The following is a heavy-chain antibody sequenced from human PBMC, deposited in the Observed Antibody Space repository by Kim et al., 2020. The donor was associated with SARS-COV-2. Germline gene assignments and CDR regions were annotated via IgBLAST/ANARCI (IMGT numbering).Heavy chain of an antibody. CDR1: GFTFSNAW. J-gene: IGHJ6*02. D-gene: IGHD3-10*01. Sequence: GGSLRLSCAASGFTFSNAWMSWVRQAPGKGLEWVGRIKSKTDGGTTDYAAPVKGRFTISRDDSKNTLYLQMNSLKTEDTAVYYCTTGLWFGELGGTSTREIYGMDVWGQGTTVTVSS. CDR2: IKSKTDGGTT. V-gene: IGHV3-15*01. CDR3: TTGLWFGELGGTSTREIYGMDV.